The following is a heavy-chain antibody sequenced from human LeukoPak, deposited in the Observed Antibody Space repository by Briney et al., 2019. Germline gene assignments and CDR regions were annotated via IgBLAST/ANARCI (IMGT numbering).Heavy chain of an antibody. V-gene: IGHV3-21*01. D-gene: IGHD3/OR15-3a*01. CDR1: GFTFSSYS. J-gene: IGHJ1*01. Sequence: PGGSLRLSCAASGFTFSSYSMNWVRQAPGKGLEWVSSISSSSSYIYYADSVKGRFTISRDNAKNSLYLQMNSLRAEDTAVYYCARGRGLVTPAEYFQHWGQGTLVTVSS. CDR3: ARGRGLVTPAEYFQH. CDR2: ISSSSSYI.